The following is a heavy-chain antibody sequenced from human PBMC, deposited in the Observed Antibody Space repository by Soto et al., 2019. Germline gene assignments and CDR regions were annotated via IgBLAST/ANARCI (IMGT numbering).Heavy chain of an antibody. V-gene: IGHV3-74*01. CDR3: AREYYGVLSSYYTDY. CDR2: ISSDGTTT. J-gene: IGHJ4*02. CDR1: GFSFRSYW. Sequence: GGSLRLSCVASGFSFRSYWMHWVRQAPGKGLVWVARISSDGTTTTYADSANGRFTVSRDNAANTLYLQMSSLRADDTAVYYCAREYYGVLSSYYTDYWGQESLVTASS. D-gene: IGHD3-3*01.